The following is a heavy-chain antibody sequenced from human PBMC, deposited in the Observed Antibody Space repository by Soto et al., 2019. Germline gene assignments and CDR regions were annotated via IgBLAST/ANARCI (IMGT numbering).Heavy chain of an antibody. CDR2: IYFSGST. V-gene: IGHV4-59*01. D-gene: IGHD6-6*01. J-gene: IGHJ5*02. Sequence: ASETLSLTCTVTGVSIRTYYGTWIRQPPGKRLEWIGYIYFSGSTNYHPSLKSRVTISVDTSKNQFSLKLSSVTAADTAVYYCARVKSIAAHHWSDPWGQGTLVTGSS. CDR3: ARVKSIAAHHWSDP. CDR1: GVSIRTYY.